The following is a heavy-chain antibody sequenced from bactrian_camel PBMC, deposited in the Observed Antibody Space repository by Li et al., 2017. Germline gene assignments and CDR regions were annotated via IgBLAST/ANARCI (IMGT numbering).Heavy chain of an antibody. Sequence: QLVESGGGSVQAGGSLRLSCAASGYTGSTNYMAWFRQAPEKEREGVAAIVTFGGATYYADFVKGRFTISQNNANNTLYLQMNSLKPEDTAMYYCAADSRGSIATKLSPGRYRYWGQGTQVTVS. D-gene: IGHD4*01. CDR3: AADSRGSIATKLSPGRYRY. CDR1: GYTGSTNY. J-gene: IGHJ4*01. V-gene: IGHV3S28*01. CDR2: IVTFGGAT.